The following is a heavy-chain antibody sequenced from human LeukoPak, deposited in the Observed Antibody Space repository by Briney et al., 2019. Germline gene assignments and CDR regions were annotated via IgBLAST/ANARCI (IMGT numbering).Heavy chain of an antibody. V-gene: IGHV3-21*01. CDR1: GFTFSSYS. Sequence: GGSLRLSCAASGFTFSSYSMNWVRQAPGKGLEWVSCISSSSSDIYYADSVKGGFTISRDNAKNSLYLQMNSLRAEDTAVYYCARSYGSGSPDYWGQGTLVTVSS. CDR3: ARSYGSGSPDY. J-gene: IGHJ4*02. CDR2: ISSSSSDI. D-gene: IGHD3-10*01.